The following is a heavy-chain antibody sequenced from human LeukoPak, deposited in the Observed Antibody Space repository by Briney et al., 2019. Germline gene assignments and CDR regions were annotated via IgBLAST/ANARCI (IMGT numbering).Heavy chain of an antibody. J-gene: IGHJ5*02. CDR1: GFTFSSYS. D-gene: IGHD3-9*01. CDR3: ARTAFDWSQVGGNWFDP. Sequence: GGSLRLSCAASGFTFSSYSWNWVRQAPGKGLEGISYISSSGSNIDYADSVKGRFTISRDNGKNSLFPQMNSLRVEDTAVYYCARTAFDWSQVGGNWFDPWGQGTLVTVSS. V-gene: IGHV3-48*03. CDR2: ISSSGSNI.